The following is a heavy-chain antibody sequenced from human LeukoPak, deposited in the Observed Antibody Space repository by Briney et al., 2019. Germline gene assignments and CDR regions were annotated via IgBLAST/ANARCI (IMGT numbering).Heavy chain of an antibody. CDR1: GLTFSSYA. Sequence: GGSLRLSCAASGLTFSSYAMHWVRQAPGKGLEWVAVISYDGSNKYYADSVKGRFTISRDNSKNTLYLQMNSLRAEDTAVYYCARDLDIAVAGTLFDYWGQGTLVTVSS. CDR3: ARDLDIAVAGTLFDY. J-gene: IGHJ4*02. CDR2: ISYDGSNK. V-gene: IGHV3-30*04. D-gene: IGHD6-19*01.